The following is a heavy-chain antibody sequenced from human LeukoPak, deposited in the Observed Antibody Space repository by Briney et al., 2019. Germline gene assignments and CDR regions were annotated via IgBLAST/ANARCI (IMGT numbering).Heavy chain of an antibody. J-gene: IGHJ5*02. V-gene: IGHV1-46*01. CDR1: GYTFTNYS. Sequence: GASVKVSCKASGYTFTNYSMHWVRQAPGQGLEWMGIINPRGGSTSYAQKFQGRITMTTDMSTRTVYMELSSLESEDTAVYYCARRDCVGDCYSNWFDPWGQGTLVTVSS. D-gene: IGHD2-21*02. CDR2: INPRGGST. CDR3: ARRDCVGDCYSNWFDP.